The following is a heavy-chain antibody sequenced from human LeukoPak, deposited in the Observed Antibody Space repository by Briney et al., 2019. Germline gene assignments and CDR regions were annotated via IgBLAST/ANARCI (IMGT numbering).Heavy chain of an antibody. V-gene: IGHV1-3*04. D-gene: IGHD6-13*01. Sequence: ASVKVSCKASGYSFASYALHWVRQAPGQRPEWMGWINTGNGNTKYSQKFQGRVTISRDTSANTAYMEVSSLRSEDTAVYYCARGAAEGLDRWGQGALVTVSS. CDR3: ARGAAEGLDR. CDR2: INTGNGNT. CDR1: GYSFASYA. J-gene: IGHJ5*02.